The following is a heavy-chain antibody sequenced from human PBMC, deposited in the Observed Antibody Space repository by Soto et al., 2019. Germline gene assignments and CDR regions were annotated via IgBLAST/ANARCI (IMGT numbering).Heavy chain of an antibody. Sequence: SETLSLTCTVSGGSISSYYWSWIRQPPGKGLEWIGYIYYSGSTNYNPSLKSRVTISVDTSKNQFSLKLSSVTAADTAVYYCARRYGSAIDYWGQGTLVAVSS. CDR3: ARRYGSAIDY. J-gene: IGHJ4*02. V-gene: IGHV4-59*08. D-gene: IGHD1-26*01. CDR1: GGSISSYY. CDR2: IYYSGST.